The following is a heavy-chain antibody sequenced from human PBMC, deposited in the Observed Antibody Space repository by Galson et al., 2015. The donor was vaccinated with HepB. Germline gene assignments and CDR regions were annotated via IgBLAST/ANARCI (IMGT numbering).Heavy chain of an antibody. CDR1: GYTFTSYY. V-gene: IGHV1-46*01. J-gene: IGHJ4*02. CDR3: ARKARHYYDSSGYREV. Sequence: SVKVSCKASGYTFTSYYMHWVRQAPGQGLEWMGIINPSGGSTSYAQKFQGRVTMTRDTSASTVYMELSSLRSEDTAVYYCARKARHYYDSSGYREVWGQGTLVTVSS. CDR2: INPSGGST. D-gene: IGHD3-22*01.